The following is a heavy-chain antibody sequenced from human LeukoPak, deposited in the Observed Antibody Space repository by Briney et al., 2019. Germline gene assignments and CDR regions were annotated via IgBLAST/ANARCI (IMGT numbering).Heavy chain of an antibody. J-gene: IGHJ6*03. CDR3: ARGGIAAPGYYYYYMDV. Sequence: ASVKVSCKASGYTFTGYYMHWVRQAPGQGLEWMGWINPNSGGTNYAQKFQGRVTMTRDTSISTAYMELSRLRSDDTAVYYCARGGIAAPGYYYYYMDVWGKGTTVTVSS. D-gene: IGHD6-13*01. V-gene: IGHV1-2*02. CDR1: GYTFTGYY. CDR2: INPNSGGT.